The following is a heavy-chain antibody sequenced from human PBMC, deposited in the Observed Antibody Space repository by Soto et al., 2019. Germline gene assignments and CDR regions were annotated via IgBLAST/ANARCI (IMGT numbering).Heavy chain of an antibody. J-gene: IGHJ3*02. CDR2: IYYSGTT. D-gene: IGHD6-19*01. CDR1: GGSINSGGYY. CDR3: ARDLGIAVAPRGAFDI. V-gene: IGHV4-31*03. Sequence: QVQLQESGPGLVKPSQTLSLTCTVSGGSINSGGYYWTWIRQHPGKGLEWIGHIYYSGTTYYNPSIKSRVTISLDTSKNQFSLNLNSVTAADTAVYYCARDLGIAVAPRGAFDIWGQGTMVTVSS.